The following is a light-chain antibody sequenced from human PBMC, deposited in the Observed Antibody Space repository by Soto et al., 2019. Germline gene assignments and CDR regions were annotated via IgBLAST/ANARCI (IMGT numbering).Light chain of an antibody. CDR2: DVT. V-gene: IGLV2-14*01. J-gene: IGLJ1*01. CDR3: NSYSRGNTLYG. Sequence: QSVLTQPASVAGSPGQSIAIPCNGTSNEIDGYNFVSWFQQHPGKAPKLLICDVTRRPSGVSDRFSGSKSGNTASLTISGLQAEDEADYYCNSYSRGNTLYGFGSGTNVTGL. CDR1: SNEIDGYNF.